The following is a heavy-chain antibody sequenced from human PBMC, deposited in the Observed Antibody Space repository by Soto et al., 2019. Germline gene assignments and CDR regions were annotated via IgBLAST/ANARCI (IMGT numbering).Heavy chain of an antibody. V-gene: IGHV4-31*02. Sequence: SETLSLTCTVSCGSISSGGYYWSWIRQHPGKGLEWIGYIYYSGSTYYNPSLKSRVTISVDTSKNQFALKLSSVTAADTAVYYCARGYDYYGMDVWGQGTTVTVSS. CDR3: ARGYDYYGMDV. J-gene: IGHJ6*02. CDR1: CGSISSGGYY. CDR2: IYYSGST.